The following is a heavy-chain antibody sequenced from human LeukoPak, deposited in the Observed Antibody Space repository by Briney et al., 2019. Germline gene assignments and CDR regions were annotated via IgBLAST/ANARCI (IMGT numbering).Heavy chain of an antibody. CDR3: AREFSSKLEWLAYVTGDDAFDV. CDR2: VNPKTGGT. J-gene: IGHJ3*01. V-gene: IGHV1-2*02. D-gene: IGHD3-3*01. Sequence: ASVKVSCKAFGYSFTGYHLHWVRQAPRQGLEGMGWVNPKTGGTNYARKFQGRVTMTRDTSINTVNMELSRLTSDDTAVYYCAREFSSKLEWLAYVTGDDAFDVWGQGTMITVS. CDR1: GYSFTGYH.